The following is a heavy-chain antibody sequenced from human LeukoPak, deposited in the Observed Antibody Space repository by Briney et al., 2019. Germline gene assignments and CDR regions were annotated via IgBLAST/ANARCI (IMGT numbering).Heavy chain of an antibody. CDR1: GFIFSSYA. Sequence: GGSLRLSCAASGFIFSSYAMSWVRQAPGKGLEWVSAISGSGGSTYYADSVKGRFTISRDNAKNSLYLQMNSLRAEDTAVYYCARDRGGSYSAIDYWGQGTLVTVSS. V-gene: IGHV3-23*01. CDR2: ISGSGGST. CDR3: ARDRGGSYSAIDY. D-gene: IGHD1-26*01. J-gene: IGHJ4*02.